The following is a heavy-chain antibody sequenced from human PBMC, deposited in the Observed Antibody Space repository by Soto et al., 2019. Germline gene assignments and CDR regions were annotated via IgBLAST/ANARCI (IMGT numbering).Heavy chain of an antibody. D-gene: IGHD6-6*01. CDR3: ARRARPDFYYMDV. CDR1: GFTLCGYA. Sequence: GESLRLSCAASGFTLCGYAMDWVRQAPGKGREYVSGISSNGVGTYYANSVQGRFTISRDNSKNTVYLQMGSLRPEDMAVYYCARRARPDFYYMDVWGKGTTVTVSS. J-gene: IGHJ6*03. CDR2: ISSNGVGT. V-gene: IGHV3-64*01.